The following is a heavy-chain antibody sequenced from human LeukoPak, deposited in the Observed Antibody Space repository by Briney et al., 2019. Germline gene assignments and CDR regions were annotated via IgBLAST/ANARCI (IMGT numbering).Heavy chain of an antibody. Sequence: GGSLRLSCAASGFTFTSYDMNWVRQAPGKGLEWVSSISSSSSYIYYADSVKGRFTISRDNAKNSLYLQMNSLRAEDTAVYYCARVTYSAYGMDVWGQGTTVTVSS. V-gene: IGHV3-21*01. CDR3: ARVTYSAYGMDV. CDR2: ISSSSSYI. D-gene: IGHD2-15*01. CDR1: GFTFTSYD. J-gene: IGHJ6*02.